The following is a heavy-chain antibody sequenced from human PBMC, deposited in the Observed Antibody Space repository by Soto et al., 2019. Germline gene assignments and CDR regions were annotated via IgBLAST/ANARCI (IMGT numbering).Heavy chain of an antibody. D-gene: IGHD3-10*01. Sequence: SETLSLTCTVSGGSISSYYVSWIRQSAGKGLEWIGRIDTSGTTNYNPSLKSRVTMSVDASKNHFSLNLSSVTAADTAVYYCARGPRGYVYYHGMDVWGQGTTVTVS. J-gene: IGHJ6*02. CDR3: ARGPRGYVYYHGMDV. V-gene: IGHV4-4*07. CDR1: GGSISSYY. CDR2: IDTSGTT.